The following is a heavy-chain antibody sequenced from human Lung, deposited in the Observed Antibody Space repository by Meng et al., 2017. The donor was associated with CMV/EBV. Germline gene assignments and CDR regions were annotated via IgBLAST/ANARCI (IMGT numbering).Heavy chain of an antibody. CDR2: IRVYNGDT. Sequence: TFHSYGINWVRQAPGQGLEWMGWIRVYNGDTKYAQKFQGRVTMTTDTSTSTAYMELRSLRSDDTAVYYCARRGPSYCGVDCLAWFDPWGQGTLVTVSS. V-gene: IGHV1-18*01. J-gene: IGHJ5*02. CDR1: TFHSYG. CDR3: ARRGPSYCGVDCLAWFDP. D-gene: IGHD2-21*01.